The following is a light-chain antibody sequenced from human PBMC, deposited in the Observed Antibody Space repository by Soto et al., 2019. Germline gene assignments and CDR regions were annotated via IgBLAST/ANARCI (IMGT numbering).Light chain of an antibody. CDR3: LQDYNYPRT. V-gene: IGKV1-6*01. J-gene: IGKJ1*01. CDR1: QGIRND. Sequence: IQMTQSPSAMSASVGDRVTITCRASQGIRNDLGWYQQKPGKAPKLLIYAASSLQSGVPSRFSGSTSGTDFTLTSSSLQPEDFATYYCLQDYNYPRTFGQGTKVDI. CDR2: AAS.